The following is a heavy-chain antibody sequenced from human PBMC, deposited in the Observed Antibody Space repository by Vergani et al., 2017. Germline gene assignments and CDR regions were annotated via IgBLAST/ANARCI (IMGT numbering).Heavy chain of an antibody. CDR1: GYSFTSYW. Sequence: EVQLVQSGAEVKKPGESLKISCKGSGYSFTSYWIGWVRQMPGKGLEWMGIIYPGDSVTRYSPSFQGQVTISADKSISTAYLQWSSLKASDTAMYYCARTTPLLYDKRNDAFDIWGQGTMVTVSS. CDR3: ARTTPLLYDKRNDAFDI. V-gene: IGHV5-51*01. CDR2: IYPGDSVT. D-gene: IGHD3-10*01. J-gene: IGHJ3*02.